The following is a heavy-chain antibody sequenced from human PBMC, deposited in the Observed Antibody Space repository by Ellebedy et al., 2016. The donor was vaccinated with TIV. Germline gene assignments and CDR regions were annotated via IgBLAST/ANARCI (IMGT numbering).Heavy chain of an antibody. CDR2: FYYSGST. Sequence: ESLKISCAASGFSFRSYWMTWVRQPPGKGLEYIGYFYYSGSTNYNPSLKSRVTISVDTSNNQFSLKLTSVTAADTAVYYCARDLAAAPRVLQHWGQGTLVTVSP. CDR3: ARDLAAAPRVLQH. D-gene: IGHD2-8*01. CDR1: GFSFRSYW. V-gene: IGHV4-59*01. J-gene: IGHJ1*01.